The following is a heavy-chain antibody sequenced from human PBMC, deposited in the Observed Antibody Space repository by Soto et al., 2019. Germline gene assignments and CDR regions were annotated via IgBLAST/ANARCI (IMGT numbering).Heavy chain of an antibody. J-gene: IGHJ3*02. CDR3: AKDRQAHNSVCDPFDI. V-gene: IGHV3-23*01. CDR1: GFTFNIYA. CDR2: IGSAGVDT. Sequence: GGSLRLSCAASGFTFNIYAMSWVRQAPGKGLEWVSGIGSAGVDTYYADSVKGRFTISRDNSKNTLFLQVTSLSVEDTAIYYCAKDRQAHNSVCDPFDIWGQGTLVTVSS. D-gene: IGHD1-20*01.